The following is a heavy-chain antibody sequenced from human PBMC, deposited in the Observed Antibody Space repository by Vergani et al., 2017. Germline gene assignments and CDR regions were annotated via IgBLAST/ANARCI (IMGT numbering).Heavy chain of an antibody. V-gene: IGHV3-48*01. CDR2: ISDRSDSI. J-gene: IGHJ4*02. CDR3: AKGAIVDYGFCFDH. CDR1: GFSFSNSN. D-gene: IGHD4-17*01. Sequence: EVQLVESGGGLVQPGGSLRLSCAASGFSFSNSNMNWVRQAPGKGLEWISYISDRSDSIYYAASVRGRFTVSRDNARNSLSLQMNSLRAEDTAIYYCAKGAIVDYGFCFDHWGQGVLVTVSS.